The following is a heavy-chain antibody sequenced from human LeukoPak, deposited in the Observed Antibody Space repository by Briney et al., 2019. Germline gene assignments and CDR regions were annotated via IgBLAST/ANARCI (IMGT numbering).Heavy chain of an antibody. J-gene: IGHJ4*02. CDR2: MYYDGTT. V-gene: IGHV4-39*01. D-gene: IGHD1-26*01. CDR3: AGRSDSGSDDGEDYFDS. Sequence: NPSETLSLTCTVAAGSIFSTSFYWGWIRQPPGKGLEWIGSMYYDGTTYHNPSLKSRITISVDTSNSQFSLRLTSVTAADTAVYFCAGRSDSGSDDGEDYFDSWGQGTLVTVSS. CDR1: AGSIFSTSFY.